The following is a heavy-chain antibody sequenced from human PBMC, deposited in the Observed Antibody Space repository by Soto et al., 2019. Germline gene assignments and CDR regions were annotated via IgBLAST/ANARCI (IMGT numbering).Heavy chain of an antibody. J-gene: IGHJ4*02. CDR3: ARDYARGWCQF. Sequence: GGSLRLSCTASGFSFSNSGIQWVRQTPGKGLEWVALISFDGDKYYVDSVKGRFTISRDNPTNTVYLQMNRLRPEDTGVYYCARDYARGWCQFWGQGTLVTGLL. CDR2: ISFDGDK. V-gene: IGHV3-30*03. CDR1: GFSFSNSG. D-gene: IGHD2-8*02.